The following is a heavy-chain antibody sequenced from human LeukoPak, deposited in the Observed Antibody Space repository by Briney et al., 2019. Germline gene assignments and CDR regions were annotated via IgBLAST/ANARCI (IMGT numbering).Heavy chain of an antibody. J-gene: IGHJ4*02. CDR3: ARDRPLSPYYFYY. Sequence: GGSLRLSCAASGFTFSSYSMNWVRQAPGKGLEWVSSISSSSSYICYADSVKGRFTISRDNAKNSLYLQMNSLRAEDTAVYYCARDRPLSPYYFYYWGQGTLVTVSS. D-gene: IGHD3-16*01. CDR1: GFTFSSYS. V-gene: IGHV3-21*01. CDR2: ISSSSSYI.